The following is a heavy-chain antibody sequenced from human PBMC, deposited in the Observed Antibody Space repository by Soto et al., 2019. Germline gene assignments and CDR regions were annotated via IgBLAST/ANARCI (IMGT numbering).Heavy chain of an antibody. D-gene: IGHD3-3*01. Sequence: ASVKVSCKASGYTFTGYYMHWVRQAPGRGLEWMGWINPNSGGTNYAQKFQGWVTMTRDTSISTAYMEMSRLRSDDTAVYYCARDKGYDFWSGLNLYGMDVWGQGTTVTVSS. CDR3: ARDKGYDFWSGLNLYGMDV. J-gene: IGHJ6*02. CDR1: GYTFTGYY. V-gene: IGHV1-2*04. CDR2: INPNSGGT.